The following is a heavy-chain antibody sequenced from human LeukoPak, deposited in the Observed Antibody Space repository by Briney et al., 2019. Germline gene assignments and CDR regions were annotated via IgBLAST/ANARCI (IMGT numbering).Heavy chain of an antibody. J-gene: IGHJ5*02. D-gene: IGHD5-18*01. V-gene: IGHV4-31*03. Sequence: PSETLSLTCTVSGGSISSGGYYWSWIRQHPGKGLEWIGYIYYSGSTYYNPSLKSRVTISVDTSKNQFSLKLSSVTAADTAVYYCARDTFYDTATKGVNWFDPWGQGTLVTVSS. CDR1: GGSISSGGYY. CDR2: IYYSGST. CDR3: ARDTFYDTATKGVNWFDP.